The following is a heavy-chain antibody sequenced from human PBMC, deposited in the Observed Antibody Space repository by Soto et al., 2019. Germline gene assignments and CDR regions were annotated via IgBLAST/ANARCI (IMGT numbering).Heavy chain of an antibody. J-gene: IGHJ4*02. Sequence: SETLSLTCTVSGGSISSYYWSWIRQPPGKGLEWIGYIYYSGSTDYDPSLKSRVTISVDKSKNQFSLSLSSVTAADTAVYHCARGGRITMIRGVFIPSGFFDSWGQGTLVTVSS. CDR1: GGSISSYY. CDR2: IYYSGST. D-gene: IGHD3-10*01. V-gene: IGHV4-59*12. CDR3: ARGGRITMIRGVFIPSGFFDS.